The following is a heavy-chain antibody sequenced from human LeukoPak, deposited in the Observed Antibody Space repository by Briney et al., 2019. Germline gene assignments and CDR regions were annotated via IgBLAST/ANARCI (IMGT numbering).Heavy chain of an antibody. D-gene: IGHD2-2*02. J-gene: IGHJ4*02. CDR1: GGSISSYY. V-gene: IGHV4-4*07. CDR2: IYTSGST. Sequence: PSETLSLTCTVSGGSISSYYWSWIRQPAGKGLEWIGRIYTSGSTNYSPSLKSRVTMSVDTSKNQFSLKPSSVTAADTAVYYCARDRYCSSTSCYTAFDYWGQGTLVTVSS. CDR3: ARDRYCSSTSCYTAFDY.